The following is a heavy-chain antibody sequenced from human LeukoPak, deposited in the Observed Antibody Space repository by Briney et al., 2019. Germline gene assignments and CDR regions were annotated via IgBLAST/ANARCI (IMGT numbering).Heavy chain of an antibody. Sequence: GGSLRLSCAASGVTFTSYSMNWVRQAPGKGLGWVSSISSSGSSIYYADPVRGRFTISRDNAKNSPYLQMNTLRAEDTAVYYCARGRAYYGGNADAFDIWGQGTMVTVSS. J-gene: IGHJ3*02. CDR1: GVTFTSYS. V-gene: IGHV3-21*01. CDR3: ARGRAYYGGNADAFDI. CDR2: ISSSGSSI. D-gene: IGHD4-23*01.